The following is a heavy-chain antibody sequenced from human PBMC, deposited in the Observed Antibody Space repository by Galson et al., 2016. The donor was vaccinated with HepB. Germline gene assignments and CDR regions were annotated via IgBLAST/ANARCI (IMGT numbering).Heavy chain of an antibody. CDR2: IGGSGDGA. D-gene: IGHD3-22*01. Sequence: SLRLSCAASGLTFSRSTMSWVRQSAGKGLEWVSIIGGSGDGANYADSVKGRFTISRDNSKNTLYLQMNSLRAEDTAVYYCAKSYYSDGSGKGVFDIWGQGTMVTVSS. CDR3: AKSYYSDGSGKGVFDI. CDR1: GLTFSRST. V-gene: IGHV3-23*01. J-gene: IGHJ3*02.